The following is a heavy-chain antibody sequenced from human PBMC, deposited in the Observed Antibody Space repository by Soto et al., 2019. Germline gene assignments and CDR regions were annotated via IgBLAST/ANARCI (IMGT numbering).Heavy chain of an antibody. D-gene: IGHD1-26*01. Sequence: VQLWESGGDFIQPGGSLRVSCAASGFTFTNYAMSWVRQAPGKGLEWVSTIDHAGVNTHYADSVKGRFTISRDNSKRTLYLQRNSLRAEETAIYYCATDVGPIMFDYRGQGAQITVSS. CDR2: IDHAGVNT. V-gene: IGHV3-23*01. CDR3: ATDVGPIMFDY. J-gene: IGHJ4*02. CDR1: GFTFTNYA.